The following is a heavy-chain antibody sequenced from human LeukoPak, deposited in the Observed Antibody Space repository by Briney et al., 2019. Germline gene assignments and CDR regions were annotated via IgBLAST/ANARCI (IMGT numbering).Heavy chain of an antibody. V-gene: IGHV3-30*02. CDR1: GFTFSSYG. D-gene: IGHD3-10*01. Sequence: GGSLRLSCAASGFTFSSYGMHWVRQAPGKGLEWVAFIRYDGSNKYYADSVKGRFTISRDTSKNTLYLQMNSLRAEDTAVYYCGKHYASGRPFDYRGQGTLVSVSP. CDR3: GKHYASGRPFDY. J-gene: IGHJ4*02. CDR2: IRYDGSNK.